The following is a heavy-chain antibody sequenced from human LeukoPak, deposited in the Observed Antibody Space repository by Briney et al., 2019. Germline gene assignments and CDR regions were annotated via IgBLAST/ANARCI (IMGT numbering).Heavy chain of an antibody. CDR3: ARGGPRNFGRRVDY. CDR2: INHSGST. D-gene: IGHD3-10*01. V-gene: IGHV4-34*01. J-gene: IGHJ4*02. CDR1: GGSFSGYY. Sequence: KASETLSLTCAVYGGSFSGYYWSWIRQPPGKGLEWIGEINHSGSTNYNPSLKSRVTISVDTSKNQFSLKLSSVTAADTAVYYCARGGPRNFGRRVDYWGQGTLVTVSS.